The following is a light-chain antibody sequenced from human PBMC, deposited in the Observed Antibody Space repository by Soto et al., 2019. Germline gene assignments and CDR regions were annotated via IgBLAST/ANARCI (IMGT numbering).Light chain of an antibody. Sequence: EIVLTQSPATLSLSPGERATLSCRASQSVSSYLAWYQQKPGQAPRLLIYDASNRATGIPARFSGSGSGTDFTLTISSLEPEDFALYYCQQRSNSMYTFGQGTKLEIK. CDR2: DAS. CDR1: QSVSSY. V-gene: IGKV3-11*01. CDR3: QQRSNSMYT. J-gene: IGKJ2*01.